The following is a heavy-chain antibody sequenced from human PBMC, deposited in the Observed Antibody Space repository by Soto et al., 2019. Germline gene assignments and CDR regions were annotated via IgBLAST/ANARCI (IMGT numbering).Heavy chain of an antibody. V-gene: IGHV1-24*01. D-gene: IGHD6-6*01. CDR1: GYTLTELS. CDR2: FDPEDGET. CDR3: ATCIAARKGLYYFDY. J-gene: IGHJ4*02. Sequence: VASVKVSCKVSGYTLTELSMHWVRQAPGKGLEWMGGFDPEDGETIYAQKFQGRVTMTEDTSTDTAYMELSSLRSEDTAVYYCATCIAARKGLYYFDYWGQGTLVTVSS.